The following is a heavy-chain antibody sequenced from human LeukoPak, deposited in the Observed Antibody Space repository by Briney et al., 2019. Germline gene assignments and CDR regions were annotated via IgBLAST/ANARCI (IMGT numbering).Heavy chain of an antibody. J-gene: IGHJ4*02. V-gene: IGHV4-30-2*01. Sequence: PSETLSLTCTVSGGAISSGGNYWSWIRQPPGKGLEWIGYIDHSGSTYYSSSLKSRVAISVDRSTNQFSLNLSSVTAADTAVYYCARDGWDYWGQGTLVTVSS. CDR1: GGAISSGGNY. CDR2: IDHSGST. CDR3: ARDGWDY. D-gene: IGHD2-15*01.